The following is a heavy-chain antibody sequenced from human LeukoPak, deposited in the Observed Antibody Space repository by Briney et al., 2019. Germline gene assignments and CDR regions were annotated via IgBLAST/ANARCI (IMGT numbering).Heavy chain of an antibody. CDR3: ARVRTGDLHFDY. Sequence: GGSLRLSCAASGFTFSSYGMHWVRQAPGKGLEWVAVIWYDGSNKYYTDSVKGRLTISRDNSKNTLYLQMNSLRAEDTAVYYCARVRTGDLHFDYWGQGTLVSVSS. J-gene: IGHJ4*02. CDR2: IWYDGSNK. V-gene: IGHV3-33*01. CDR1: GFTFSSYG. D-gene: IGHD7-27*01.